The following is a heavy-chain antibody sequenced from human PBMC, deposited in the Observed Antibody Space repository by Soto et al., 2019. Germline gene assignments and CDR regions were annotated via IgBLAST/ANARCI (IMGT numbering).Heavy chain of an antibody. V-gene: IGHV1-2*02. J-gene: IGHJ4*02. D-gene: IGHD3-10*01. CDR2: INPNGGGT. CDR1: GYTFTAYY. Sequence: ASVRVSCKASGYTFTAYYIHWVRQAPGQGLEWMGWINPNGGGTKYAQKFQGRVTMTRDTSINTAYMELTRLTSDDTAVYYCARAVHTMIQGVRFRVDQWGQGTLVTVSS. CDR3: ARAVHTMIQGVRFRVDQ.